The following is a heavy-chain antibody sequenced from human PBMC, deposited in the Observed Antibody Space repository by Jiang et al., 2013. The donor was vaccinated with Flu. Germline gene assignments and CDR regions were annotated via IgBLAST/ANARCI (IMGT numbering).Heavy chain of an antibody. V-gene: IGHV4-4*07. D-gene: IGHD6-19*01. CDR3: ASDSSGTYDY. CDR2: IYTSGST. Sequence: LLKPSETLSLTCAVSGDSISSYYWSWIRQPAGKGLEWIGRIYTSGSTNYNPSLKSRVTMSVDTSKNQFSLNLYSVTAADTAVYYCASDSSGTYDYWGQGTLVTVSS. CDR1: GDSISSYY. J-gene: IGHJ4*02.